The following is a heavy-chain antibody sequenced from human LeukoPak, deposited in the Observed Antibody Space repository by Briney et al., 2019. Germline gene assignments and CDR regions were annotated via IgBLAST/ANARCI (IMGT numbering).Heavy chain of an antibody. CDR3: ARHTYYYGSFDY. D-gene: IGHD3-10*01. V-gene: IGHV4-39*01. CDR2: IYYSGST. Sequence: SETLSLTCTVSGVSISSSSYYWGWIRQPAGKGLEWIGSIYYSGSTYYNPSLKSRVTISVDTSKNQFSLKLSSVTAADTAVYYCARHTYYYGSFDYWGQGTLVTVSS. J-gene: IGHJ4*02. CDR1: GVSISSSSYY.